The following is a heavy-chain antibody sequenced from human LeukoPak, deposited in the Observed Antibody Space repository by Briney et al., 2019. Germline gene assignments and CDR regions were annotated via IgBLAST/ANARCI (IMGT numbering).Heavy chain of an antibody. CDR2: ISYDGSNK. Sequence: GRSLRLSCAASGFTFSSYAMHWVRQAPGKGLEWVAVISYDGSNKYYADSVKGRFTISRDNSKNTLYLQMNSLRAEDTAVYYCARDEYYYDSSGLFQHWGQGTLVTVSS. J-gene: IGHJ1*01. V-gene: IGHV3-30-3*01. CDR1: GFTFSSYA. CDR3: ARDEYYYDSSGLFQH. D-gene: IGHD3-22*01.